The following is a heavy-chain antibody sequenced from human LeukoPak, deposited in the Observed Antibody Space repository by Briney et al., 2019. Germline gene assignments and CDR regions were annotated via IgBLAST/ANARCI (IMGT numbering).Heavy chain of an antibody. CDR2: LSGSGGST. CDR3: AKEYYVLLVYALGGSFDY. J-gene: IGHJ4*02. D-gene: IGHD2-8*02. CDR1: GFTFSVYA. Sequence: GGSLRLSCAASGFTFSVYAMSRVRQAPGKGLEWVSGLSGSGGSTYYADSVKGRFTISRDNSKNTLYLQMNSLRAEDTAVYYCAKEYYVLLVYALGGSFDYWGRGTLVTVSS. V-gene: IGHV3-23*01.